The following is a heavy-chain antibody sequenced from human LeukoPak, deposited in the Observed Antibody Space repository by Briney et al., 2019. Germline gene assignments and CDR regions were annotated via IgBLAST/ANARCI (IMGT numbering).Heavy chain of an antibody. CDR2: ISSSSTI. CDR3: ARESYRDAFDI. V-gene: IGHV3-48*01. J-gene: IGHJ3*02. Sequence: GGSLRLSCAASGFTFSSYSMNWVRQAPGKGLEWVSYISSSSTIYYADSVKGRFTISRDNAKNSLYLQMNSLRAEDTAVYYCARESYRDAFDIWGQGTMVTVSS. D-gene: IGHD2-2*02. CDR1: GFTFSSYS.